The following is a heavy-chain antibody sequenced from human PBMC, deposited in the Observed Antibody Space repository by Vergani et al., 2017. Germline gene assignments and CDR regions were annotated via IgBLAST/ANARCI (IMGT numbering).Heavy chain of an antibody. V-gene: IGHV3-30-3*01. Sequence: QVQLVESGGGVVQPGRSLRLSCAASGFTFSSYAMHWVRQAPGKGLEWVAVISYDGSNKYYADSVKGRFTISRDNSKNTLYLQMNSLRAEDTAVYYCARDGGTIAAAREDFDYWGQGTLVTVSS. CDR2: ISYDGSNK. J-gene: IGHJ4*02. CDR3: ARDGGTIAAAREDFDY. CDR1: GFTFSSYA. D-gene: IGHD6-13*01.